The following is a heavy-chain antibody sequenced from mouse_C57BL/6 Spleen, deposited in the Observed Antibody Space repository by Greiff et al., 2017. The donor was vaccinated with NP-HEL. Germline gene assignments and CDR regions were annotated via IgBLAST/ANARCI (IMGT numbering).Heavy chain of an antibody. CDR1: GYSITSGYY. CDR3: ARGVLAWFAY. V-gene: IGHV3-6*01. Sequence: EVQRVESGPGLVKPSQSLSLTCSVTGYSITSGYYWNWIRQFPGNKLEWMGYISYDGSNNYNPSLKNRISITRDTSKNQFFLKLNSVTTEDTATYYCARGVLAWFAYWGQGTLVTVSA. J-gene: IGHJ3*01. CDR2: ISYDGSN. D-gene: IGHD2-14*01.